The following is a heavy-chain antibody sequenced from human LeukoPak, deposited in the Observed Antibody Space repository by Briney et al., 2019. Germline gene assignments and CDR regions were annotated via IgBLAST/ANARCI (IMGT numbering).Heavy chain of an antibody. CDR1: GLSFSDYG. CDR2: IWSDGSNK. J-gene: IGHJ4*02. D-gene: IGHD6-13*01. CDR3: ASAAGPFDH. Sequence: PGRSLRLSCVVSGLSFSDYGMHWVRQAPGKGLEWVAVIWSDGSNKYYADPVKGRFTISRDNSKNTLYLQMNTLRADDTAVYFCASAAGPFDHWGQGTLVTVSS. V-gene: IGHV3-33*01.